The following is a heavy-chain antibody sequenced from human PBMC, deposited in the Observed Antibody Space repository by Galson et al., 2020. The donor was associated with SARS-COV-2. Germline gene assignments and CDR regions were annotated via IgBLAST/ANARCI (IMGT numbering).Heavy chain of an antibody. CDR3: ARDKSVLWFIFDN. V-gene: IGHV3-48*02. CDR1: GFTFSDYN. J-gene: IGHJ4*02. Sequence: GESLKIYCAASGFTFSDYNMNWVRQAPGKGLEWVSYISSSGNIIYYADSVKGRFTISRDNAKNSLYLHMNSLGHEDTAVYYCARDKSVLWFIFDNWGQGALVTVSS. CDR2: ISSSGNII. D-gene: IGHD3-10*01.